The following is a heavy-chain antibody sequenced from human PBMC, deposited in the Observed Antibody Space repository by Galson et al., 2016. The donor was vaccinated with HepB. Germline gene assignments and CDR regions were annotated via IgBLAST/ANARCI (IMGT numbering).Heavy chain of an antibody. CDR3: ARGRWAAGTPTYYLDY. D-gene: IGHD1-7*01. J-gene: IGHJ4*01. CDR1: GGTFSSYA. CDR2: IIPIFGTV. Sequence: SVKVSCKAAGGTFSSYAISWVRQAPGQGLEWMGGIIPIFGTVINAQRFQDRVTITADTSTSTAHMELSSLRSEDTAVYYCARGRWAAGTPTYYLDYWGHGTLLTVSS. V-gene: IGHV1-69*06.